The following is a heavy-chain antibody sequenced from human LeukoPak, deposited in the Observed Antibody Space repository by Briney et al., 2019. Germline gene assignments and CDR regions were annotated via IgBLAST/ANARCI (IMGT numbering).Heavy chain of an antibody. CDR3: ARSVGELRFDY. J-gene: IGHJ4*02. Sequence: PGGSLRLSCAASGFTVSSNYMNWVRQAPGKGLEWVSSISSSSYIYYADSVKGRFTISRDNAKNSLYLQMNSLRAEDTAVYYCARSVGELRFDYWGQGTLVTVSS. V-gene: IGHV3-69-1*01. CDR1: GFTVSSNY. D-gene: IGHD1-26*01. CDR2: ISSSSYI.